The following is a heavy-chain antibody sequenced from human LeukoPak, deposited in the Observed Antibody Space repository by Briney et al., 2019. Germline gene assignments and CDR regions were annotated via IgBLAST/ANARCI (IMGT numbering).Heavy chain of an antibody. D-gene: IGHD3-16*01. CDR1: GYAFTGYY. V-gene: IGHV1-2*02. Sequence: ASVKVSCKASGYAFTGYYMHWVRQAPGQGLEFMGWINPDSGFTNYAQKFKGRVTMTRDTSISTAYLEVRSLTSDDTAVYYCAPTAEAYTSWWKVWGQGTLVTVSS. J-gene: IGHJ4*02. CDR2: INPDSGFT. CDR3: APTAEAYTSWWKV.